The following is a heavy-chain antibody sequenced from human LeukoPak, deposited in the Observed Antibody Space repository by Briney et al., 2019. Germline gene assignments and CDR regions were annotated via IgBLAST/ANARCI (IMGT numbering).Heavy chain of an antibody. CDR3: AKGMGRKYYFDY. Sequence: GGSLRLSCAASGFTFSSYAMSWVRPAPGKGLEWVSAISGSGGSTYYADSVKGRFTISRDNSKNTLYLQMNSLRAEHTAVYYCAKGMGRKYYFDYWGQGTLVTLSS. D-gene: IGHD3-10*01. V-gene: IGHV3-23*01. J-gene: IGHJ4*02. CDR1: GFTFSSYA. CDR2: ISGSGGST.